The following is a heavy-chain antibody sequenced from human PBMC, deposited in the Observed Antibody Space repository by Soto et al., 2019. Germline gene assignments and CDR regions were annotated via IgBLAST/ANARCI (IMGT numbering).Heavy chain of an antibody. CDR2: MNPNSGNT. V-gene: IGHV1-8*01. Sequence: QVQLVQSGAEVGKPGASVKVSCKASGYTFTSYDINWVRQASGQGLEWMGWMNPNSGNTGSAQRFQGRITMTRNTSINTAYMELTSLTSEDAAVYYCARVHTVTTYFDVWGRGTLVAVSS. CDR1: GYTFTSYD. J-gene: IGHJ2*01. D-gene: IGHD4-17*01. CDR3: ARVHTVTTYFDV.